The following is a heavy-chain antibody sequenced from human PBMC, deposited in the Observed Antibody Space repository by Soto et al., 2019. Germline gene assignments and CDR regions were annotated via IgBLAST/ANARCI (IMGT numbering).Heavy chain of an antibody. D-gene: IGHD1-26*01. Sequence: GESLKISCKGSGYSFTSYWIGWVRQMPGKGLEWMGIIYPGDSDTRYSPSFQGQVTISADKSISTAYLQWSSLKASDTAMYYCARLTWGGGSYWGYYFDYWGQGTLVTVSS. CDR1: GYSFTSYW. CDR2: IYPGDSDT. V-gene: IGHV5-51*01. J-gene: IGHJ4*02. CDR3: ARLTWGGGSYWGYYFDY.